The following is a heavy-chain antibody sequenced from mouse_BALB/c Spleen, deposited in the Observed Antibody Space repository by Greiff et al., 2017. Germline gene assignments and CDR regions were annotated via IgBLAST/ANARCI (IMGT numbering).Heavy chain of an antibody. CDR1: GFTFSSYY. D-gene: IGHD4-1*01. Sequence: EVKLVESGGGLVKLGGSLKLSCAASGFTFSSYYMSWVRQTPEKRLELVAAINSNGGSTYYPDTVKGRFTISRDNAKNTLYLQMSSLKSEDTALYYCARRNWDCYAMDYWGQGTSVTVSS. J-gene: IGHJ4*01. CDR3: ARRNWDCYAMDY. CDR2: INSNGGST. V-gene: IGHV5-6-2*01.